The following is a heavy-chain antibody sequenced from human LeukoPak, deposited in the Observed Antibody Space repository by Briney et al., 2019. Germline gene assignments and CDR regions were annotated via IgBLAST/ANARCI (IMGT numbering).Heavy chain of an antibody. CDR1: GFTFSSYW. CDR2: IKQDGGEK. V-gene: IGHV3-7*01. CDR3: ARLAGAVAGWFDY. J-gene: IGHJ4*02. Sequence: GGSLRLSCAASGFTFSSYWMGWVRQAPGKGLEWVANIKQDGGEKYYVDSVEGRFTISRDNAKDSLYLQMNSLRAEDTAVYYCARLAGAVAGWFDYWGQGTLVTVSS. D-gene: IGHD6-19*01.